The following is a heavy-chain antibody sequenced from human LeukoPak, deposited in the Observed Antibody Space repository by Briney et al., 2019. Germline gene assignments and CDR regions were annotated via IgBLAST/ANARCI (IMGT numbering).Heavy chain of an antibody. CDR1: GRLITSFH. CDR3: ARAYHNTHPNDWLLFSYYMDV. V-gene: IGHV4-4*07. D-gene: IGHD3-9*01. J-gene: IGHJ6*03. Sequence: PADTLSLTCTVSGRLITSFHWPWIRQSAGKGLEWIGRISSTWNTKNNPSLNSRITISLDTSKNRFSLKLSSVTAADTAVYYCARAYHNTHPNDWLLFSYYMDVWGKGTTVTIS. CDR2: ISSTWNT.